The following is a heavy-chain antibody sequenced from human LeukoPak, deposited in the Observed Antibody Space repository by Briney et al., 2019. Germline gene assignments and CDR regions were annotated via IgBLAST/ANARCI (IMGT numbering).Heavy chain of an antibody. V-gene: IGHV6-1*01. CDR2: TYYRSKWYN. D-gene: IGHD2-2*01. CDR1: GDSVSSKSVA. CDR3: ARPLHCSSTTCYDWFDP. J-gene: IGHJ5*02. Sequence: SQTLSLTCAISGDSVSSKSVAWNWIRQSPSRGLEWLGRTYYRSKWYNDYAVSVQSRININPDTSKNQFSLKLSSVTAADTAIYYCARPLHCSSTTCYDWFDPWGQGTLVTVSS.